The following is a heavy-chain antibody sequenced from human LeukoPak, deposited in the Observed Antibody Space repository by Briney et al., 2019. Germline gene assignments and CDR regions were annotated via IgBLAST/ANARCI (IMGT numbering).Heavy chain of an antibody. Sequence: GGSLRLSCAASGFTFDDYAMHWVRQAPGKGLEWVSGISWNSGSIGYADSVKGRFTISRDNAKNSLYLQMNSLRAEDTALYHCARDWSLNYDSSGYDYWGQGTLVTVSS. J-gene: IGHJ4*02. CDR3: ARDWSLNYDSSGYDY. D-gene: IGHD3-22*01. CDR1: GFTFDDYA. CDR2: ISWNSGSI. V-gene: IGHV3-9*01.